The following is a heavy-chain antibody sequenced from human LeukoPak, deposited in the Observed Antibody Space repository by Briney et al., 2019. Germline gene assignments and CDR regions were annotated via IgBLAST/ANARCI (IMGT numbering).Heavy chain of an antibody. Sequence: PSETLSLTCTVSGGSISSGSYYWSWIRQPAGKGLEWIGRIYTSGSTNYNPSLESRVTISLDTSKNHLSLKLSSVTAADTAVYYCARQYCTGGSCFFDYWGQGTLVTVSS. CDR2: IYTSGST. V-gene: IGHV4-61*02. CDR1: GGSISSGSYY. CDR3: ARQYCTGGSCFFDY. J-gene: IGHJ4*02. D-gene: IGHD2-15*01.